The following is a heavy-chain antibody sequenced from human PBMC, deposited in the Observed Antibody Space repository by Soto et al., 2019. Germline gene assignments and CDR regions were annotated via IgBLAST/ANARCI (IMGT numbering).Heavy chain of an antibody. Sequence: VQLVESGGGVVQPGRSLRLSCADSGFTFSSYGMHWVRQAPGEGLEWVAVISYDGSNKYYADSVKGRFTISRDNSKNTRYRQMNSLRAEDTAVYYCAKEKDIVVVVAATRGMDVWGQGTTVTVSS. CDR3: AKEKDIVVVVAATRGMDV. J-gene: IGHJ6*02. V-gene: IGHV3-30*18. CDR1: GFTFSSYG. CDR2: ISYDGSNK. D-gene: IGHD2-15*01.